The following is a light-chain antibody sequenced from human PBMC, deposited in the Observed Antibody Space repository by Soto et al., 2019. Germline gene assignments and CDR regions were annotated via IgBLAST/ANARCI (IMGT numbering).Light chain of an antibody. J-gene: IGKJ2*01. V-gene: IGKV3-20*01. CDR2: TAS. Sequence: IVLTQSPGTLSLSQGEKATLSCRASQGVTSSYLAWYQHKSGQAPRLLIFTASTRATGVPARFSGSGSGTDFTLTISRLEPEDFAVYYCQQYASSPYTFGQGTKLESK. CDR3: QQYASSPYT. CDR1: QGVTSSY.